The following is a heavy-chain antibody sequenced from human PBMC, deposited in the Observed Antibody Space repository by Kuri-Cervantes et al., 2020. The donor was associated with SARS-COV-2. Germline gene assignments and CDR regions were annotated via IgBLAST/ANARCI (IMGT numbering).Heavy chain of an antibody. V-gene: IGHV3-11*06. Sequence: GGSLRLSCAASGFTFSDYYMSWIRQALGKGLEWVSYISSSSSYTNYADSVKGRFTISRDNAKNSLYLQMNSLRAEDTAVYYCARGGVGITVDYWGQGTLVTVSS. CDR3: ARGGVGITVDY. J-gene: IGHJ4*02. D-gene: IGHD3-3*01. CDR1: GFTFSDYY. CDR2: ISSSSSYT.